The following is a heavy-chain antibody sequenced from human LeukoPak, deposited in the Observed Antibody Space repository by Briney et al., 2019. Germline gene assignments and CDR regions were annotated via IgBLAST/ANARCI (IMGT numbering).Heavy chain of an antibody. V-gene: IGHV4-59*01. CDR3: ASSGYYLPYYYYMDV. CDR2: IYYSGST. Sequence: SETLSLTRTVSGGSISSYYWSWIRQPPGKGLEWIGYIYYSGSTNYNPSLKSRVTISVDTSKNQFSLKLSSVTAADTAVYYCASSGYYLPYYYYMDVWGKGTTVTISS. D-gene: IGHD3-10*02. J-gene: IGHJ6*03. CDR1: GGSISSYY.